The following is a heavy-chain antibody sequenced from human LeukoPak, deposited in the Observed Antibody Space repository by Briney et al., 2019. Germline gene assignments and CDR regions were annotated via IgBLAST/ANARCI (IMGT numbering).Heavy chain of an antibody. V-gene: IGHV4-59*01. D-gene: IGHD2-2*01. CDR2: IYYSGST. CDR3: ARDFGLGYCSSTSCYAFDI. Sequence: SETLSLTCTVSGGSISSYYWSWIRQLPGKGLEWIGYIYYSGSTNYNPSLKSRVTISVDTSKNQFSLKLSSVTAADTAVYYCARDFGLGYCSSTSCYAFDIWGQGTMVTVSS. CDR1: GGSISSYY. J-gene: IGHJ3*02.